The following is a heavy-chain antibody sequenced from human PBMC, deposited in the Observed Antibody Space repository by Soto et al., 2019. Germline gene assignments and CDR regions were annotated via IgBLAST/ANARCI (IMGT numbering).Heavy chain of an antibody. Sequence: ASVKVSCKDSGGTFSSYTIRWVRQDPGQGLEWMGRIIANHGKANYAQKLQGRVTMTTDTSTSTAYMELRSLRSDDTAVYYCARDSGTIFGVAQDAFDIWGQGTMVTVSS. V-gene: IGHV1-18*01. CDR1: GGTFSSYT. CDR2: IIANHGKA. J-gene: IGHJ3*02. CDR3: ARDSGTIFGVAQDAFDI. D-gene: IGHD3-3*01.